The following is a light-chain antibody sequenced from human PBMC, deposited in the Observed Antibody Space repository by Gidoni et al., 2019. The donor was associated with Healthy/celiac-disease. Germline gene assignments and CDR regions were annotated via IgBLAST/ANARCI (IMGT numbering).Light chain of an antibody. Sequence: QSDLTQPRPVSGSPGQAVTISCTGTSSDVGGYNYVSWYQQHPGKAPKLMIYDVSKRPSGVPDRFSGSKSGNTASLTISGLQAEDEADYYCCSYAGSYTLVFGGGTKLTVL. CDR2: DVS. CDR1: SSDVGGYNY. V-gene: IGLV2-11*01. J-gene: IGLJ2*01. CDR3: CSYAGSYTLV.